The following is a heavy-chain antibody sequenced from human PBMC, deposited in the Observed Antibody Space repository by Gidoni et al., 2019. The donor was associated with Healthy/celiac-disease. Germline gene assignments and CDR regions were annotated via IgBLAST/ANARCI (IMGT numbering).Heavy chain of an antibody. D-gene: IGHD2-21*01. V-gene: IGHV3-23*01. Sequence: EVQLLESGGGLVQPGGSLRLSGSASGLNFSRYAMSWVRQAPGKGLEWVSGISGSAGGTYYADSVKGRFTISRDNSKNTLYLQMNSLTDEDTAVYYCAKDLVYIAHWGQGTLVTVSS. CDR2: ISGSAGGT. CDR1: GLNFSRYA. J-gene: IGHJ4*02. CDR3: AKDLVYIAH.